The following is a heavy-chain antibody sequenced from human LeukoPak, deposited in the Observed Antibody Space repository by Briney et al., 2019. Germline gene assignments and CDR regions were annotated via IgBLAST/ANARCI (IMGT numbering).Heavy chain of an antibody. Sequence: SETLSLTCTISGGSISSYYWSWIRQPPGKRLEWIGHIFYSGSTNYNPSLKSRVTISVDTSKNQFSLKLSSVTAADTAVYYCASRSSIWSGYQDTLYYFDSWGQGTLVTVSS. CDR2: IFYSGST. D-gene: IGHD3-3*01. J-gene: IGHJ4*02. CDR1: GGSISSYY. CDR3: ASRSSIWSGYQDTLYYFDS. V-gene: IGHV4-59*01.